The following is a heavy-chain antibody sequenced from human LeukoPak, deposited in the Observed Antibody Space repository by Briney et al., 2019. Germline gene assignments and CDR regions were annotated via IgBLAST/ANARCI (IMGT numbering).Heavy chain of an antibody. Sequence: GGSLRLSCAASGFTFSSYAMSWVRRAPGKGLEWVSAISGSGGSTYYADSVKGRFTISRDNSKNTLYLQMNSLRAEDTAVYYCAKAGGKYYYYYYMDVWGKGTTVTVSS. J-gene: IGHJ6*03. V-gene: IGHV3-23*01. D-gene: IGHD2-15*01. CDR2: ISGSGGST. CDR1: GFTFSSYA. CDR3: AKAGGKYYYYYYMDV.